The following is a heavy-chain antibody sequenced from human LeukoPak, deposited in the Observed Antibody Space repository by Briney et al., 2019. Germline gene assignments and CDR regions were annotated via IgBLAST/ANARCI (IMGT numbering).Heavy chain of an antibody. Sequence: SVKVSCKASGGAFSSYAISWVRQAPGQGLEWMGGIIPIFGTANYAQKFQGRVTITADESTSTAYMELSSLRSEDTAVYYCARASAVAGKDYYYGMDVWGQGTTVTVSS. J-gene: IGHJ6*02. CDR3: ARASAVAGKDYYYGMDV. D-gene: IGHD6-19*01. CDR1: GGAFSSYA. CDR2: IIPIFGTA. V-gene: IGHV1-69*01.